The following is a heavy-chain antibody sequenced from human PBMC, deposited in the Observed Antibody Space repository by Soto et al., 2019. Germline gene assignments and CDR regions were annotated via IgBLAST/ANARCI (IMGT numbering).Heavy chain of an antibody. Sequence: SGTLSHNFTVYGGSFKSGSYSLSWIRQPPGKGLEWIGYVYHTGRTSYNPSLKSRVSISMDTSKNQFSLNLDSVTAADTAVYFCARDFAYFDSWGQGTLVTVSS. J-gene: IGHJ4*02. CDR1: GGSFKSGSYS. D-gene: IGHD3-3*01. V-gene: IGHV4-61*01. CDR3: ARDFAYFDS. CDR2: VYHTGRT.